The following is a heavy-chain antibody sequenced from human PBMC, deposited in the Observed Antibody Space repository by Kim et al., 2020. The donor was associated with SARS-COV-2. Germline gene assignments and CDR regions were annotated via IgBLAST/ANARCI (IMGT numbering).Heavy chain of an antibody. J-gene: IGHJ3*02. CDR2: INPNSGGT. CDR3: ATETGELLGPTDAFDI. V-gene: IGHV1-2*02. D-gene: IGHD1-26*01. Sequence: ASVKVSCKASGYTFTGYYMHWVRQAPGQGLEWMGWINPNSGGTNYAQKFQGRVTMTRDTSISTAYMELSRLRSDDTAVYYCATETGELLGPTDAFDIWGQGTMVTVSS. CDR1: GYTFTGYY.